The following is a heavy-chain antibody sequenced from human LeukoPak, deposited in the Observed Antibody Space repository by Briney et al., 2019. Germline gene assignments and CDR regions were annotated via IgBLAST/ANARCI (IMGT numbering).Heavy chain of an antibody. Sequence: GGSLRLSCAASGFTVSSNYMSWVRRAPGKGLEWVSVIYSGGSTYYADSVKGRFTISRDNSKNTLYLQMNSLRAEDTAVYYCARQLFWSGIDYWGQGTLVTVSS. D-gene: IGHD3-3*01. CDR3: ARQLFWSGIDY. J-gene: IGHJ4*02. V-gene: IGHV3-53*01. CDR1: GFTVSSNY. CDR2: IYSGGST.